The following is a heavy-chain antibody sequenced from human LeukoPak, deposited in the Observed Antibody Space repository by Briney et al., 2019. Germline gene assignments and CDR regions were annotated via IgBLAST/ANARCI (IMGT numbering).Heavy chain of an antibody. CDR1: GLTFSAFA. CDR3: ARDADYFDSSGYYRALDF. Sequence: GGSLRVSCAASGLTFSAFAMHWVRQAPGKGLEWVAVLSYDGKKKYYADSVKGRFTISRDNPKSTLYLQMSSLTPEDTAVYFCARDADYFDSSGYYRALDFWGQGTLVTVSS. V-gene: IGHV3-30*04. D-gene: IGHD3-22*01. CDR2: LSYDGKKK. J-gene: IGHJ4*02.